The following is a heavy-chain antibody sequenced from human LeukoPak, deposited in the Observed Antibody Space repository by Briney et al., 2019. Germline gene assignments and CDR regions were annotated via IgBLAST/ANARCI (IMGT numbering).Heavy chain of an antibody. CDR1: GFTFSSYP. D-gene: IGHD6-13*01. CDR2: ISYDGSSK. J-gene: IGHJ4*02. V-gene: IGHV3-30-3*01. CDR3: ARPKQQMVPSYEY. Sequence: GSLRLSCAASGFTFSSYPMQWVRRASGEGLGWGAPISYDGSSKYYAESVKGRFTISRAHSKNTLYLQVDSLRAADTALCYCARPKQQMVPSYEYWGQGTLVTVSS.